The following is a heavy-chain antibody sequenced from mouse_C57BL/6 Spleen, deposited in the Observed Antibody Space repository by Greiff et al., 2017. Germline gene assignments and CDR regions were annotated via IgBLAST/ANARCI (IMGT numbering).Heavy chain of an antibody. D-gene: IGHD1-1*01. CDR2: IWGGGST. V-gene: IGHV2-2*01. CDR3: ACYGSSHPLAMDY. CDR1: GFSLTSYG. Sequence: QVQLKESGPGLVQPSQSLSITCTVSGFSLTSYGVHWVRQSPGKGLEWLGVIWGGGSTDYNAAFISRLSISKDNSKSQVFFKMNSLQADDTAIYYCACYGSSHPLAMDYWGQGTSVTVSS. J-gene: IGHJ4*01.